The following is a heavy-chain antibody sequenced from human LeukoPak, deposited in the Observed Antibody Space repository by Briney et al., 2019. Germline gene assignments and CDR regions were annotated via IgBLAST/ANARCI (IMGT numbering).Heavy chain of an antibody. CDR3: WVRAARIPPAGWFDP. Sequence: SVKVSCKASGGTFSSYAISWVRQAPGQGLEWMGGIIPIFGTANYAQKFQGRVTMTRNTSISTAYMELSSLRSEDTAVYYCWVRAARIPPAGWFDPWGQGTLVTVSS. V-gene: IGHV1-69*05. CDR1: GGTFSSYA. J-gene: IGHJ5*02. D-gene: IGHD6-6*01. CDR2: IIPIFGTA.